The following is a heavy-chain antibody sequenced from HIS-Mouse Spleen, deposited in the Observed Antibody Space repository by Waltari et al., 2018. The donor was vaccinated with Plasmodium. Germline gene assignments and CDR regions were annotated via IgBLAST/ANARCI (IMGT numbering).Heavy chain of an antibody. CDR1: GFTFDDYA. V-gene: IGHV3-9*01. J-gene: IGHJ2*01. Sequence: EVQLVESGGGLVQPGRSLRLSCAASGFTFDDYAMHWVRQAPGKGLEWVSGISWNSGIIGYADSVKGRFTSSRDNAKNSLYLQMNSLRAEDTALYYCAKDPTGDRWYFDLWGRGTLVTVSS. D-gene: IGHD7-27*01. CDR3: AKDPTGDRWYFDL. CDR2: ISWNSGII.